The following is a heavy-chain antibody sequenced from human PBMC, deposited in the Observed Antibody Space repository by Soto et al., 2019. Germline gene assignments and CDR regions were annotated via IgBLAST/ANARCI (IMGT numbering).Heavy chain of an antibody. Sequence: GGSLRLSCAASGFTFSSYWMSWVRQAPGKGLEWVANIKQDGSEKYYVDSVKGRFTISRDNAKNSLYLQMNSLRAEDTAVYYCASYNWNYGSAFDIWGQGTMVTVSS. CDR2: IKQDGSEK. CDR3: ASYNWNYGSAFDI. D-gene: IGHD1-7*01. J-gene: IGHJ3*02. V-gene: IGHV3-7*01. CDR1: GFTFSSYW.